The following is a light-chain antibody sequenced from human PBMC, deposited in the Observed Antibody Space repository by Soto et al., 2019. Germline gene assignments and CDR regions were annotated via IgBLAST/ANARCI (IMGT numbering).Light chain of an antibody. CDR3: QQYFTSPLT. CDR1: QSVSSNY. Sequence: EVVLTQSPGTLSLSPGESATLSCRASQSVSSNYLAWYQQKPGQAPRLLIYGVSTRATGIPDRFSGSGSGTDFSLTIRRLEPEDFALYYCQQYFTSPLTFGGGTKWIS. V-gene: IGKV3-20*01. J-gene: IGKJ4*01. CDR2: GVS.